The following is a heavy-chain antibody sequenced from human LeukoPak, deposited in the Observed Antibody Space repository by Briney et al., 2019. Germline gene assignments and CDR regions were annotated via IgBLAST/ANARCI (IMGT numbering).Heavy chain of an antibody. V-gene: IGHV3-23*01. CDR3: AKFYDILTGYFDH. Sequence: GGSLRLSCAASGFTFTTYAMGWVRQSPGKGLEWVSSISGGGGGTYYAEFVKGRSTISRDNSKNTLYLQMNSLRAEDTAVYYCAKFYDILTGYFDHWGQGTLVTVSS. CDR2: ISGGGGGT. J-gene: IGHJ4*02. D-gene: IGHD3-9*01. CDR1: GFTFTTYA.